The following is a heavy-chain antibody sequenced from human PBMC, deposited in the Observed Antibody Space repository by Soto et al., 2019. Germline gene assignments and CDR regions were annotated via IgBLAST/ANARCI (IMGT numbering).Heavy chain of an antibody. V-gene: IGHV3-7*01. J-gene: IGHJ4*02. D-gene: IGHD1-1*01. CDR1: GFTFSSYW. Sequence: VQLVESGGGLVQPGGSLRLSCAASGFTFSSYWMSWVRQAPGKGLEWVANIKEDGSDKYYVGSVKGRFTISRDNAKSALYLQMDSLRGEDTAVYYCARDGEGDYNDFDYWGQGTLVTVSS. CDR3: ARDGEGDYNDFDY. CDR2: IKEDGSDK.